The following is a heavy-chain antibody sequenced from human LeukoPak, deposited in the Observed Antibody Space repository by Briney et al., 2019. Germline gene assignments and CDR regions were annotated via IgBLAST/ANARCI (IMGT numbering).Heavy chain of an antibody. CDR3: AKDVDIVASPSYYFDY. D-gene: IGHD5-12*01. CDR2: ISYDGSNK. CDR1: GFTFSSYA. Sequence: GGSLRLSCAASGFTFSSYAMHWVRQAPGKGLEWVAVISYDGSNKYYADSVKGRFTISRDNSKNTLYLQMNSLRAEDTAIYYCAKDVDIVASPSYYFDYWGQGTLVTVSS. V-gene: IGHV3-30-3*01. J-gene: IGHJ4*02.